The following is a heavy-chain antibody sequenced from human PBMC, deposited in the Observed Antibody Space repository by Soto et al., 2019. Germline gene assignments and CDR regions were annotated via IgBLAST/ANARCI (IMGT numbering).Heavy chain of an antibody. Sequence: GGSLRLSCEASGFTFSGFDMHWVRQPTGKGLEWVSTIGTAGDTYYAVSVKGRFTISRDNAKNSLSLQMNSLRAGGTAVYFCARGQEVGAHFFDSWGQGTQVTVSS. J-gene: IGHJ4*02. CDR2: IGTAGDT. D-gene: IGHD2-15*01. V-gene: IGHV3-13*01. CDR1: GFTFSGFD. CDR3: ARGQEVGAHFFDS.